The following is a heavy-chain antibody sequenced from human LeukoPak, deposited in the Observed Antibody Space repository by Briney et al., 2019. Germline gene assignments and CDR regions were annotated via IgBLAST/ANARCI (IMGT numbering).Heavy chain of an antibody. CDR1: GFTFSRYW. J-gene: IGHJ4*02. V-gene: IGHV3-7*01. D-gene: IGHD6-19*01. CDR3: TTGYSSGWYDEGNY. Sequence: GGSLRLSCVASGFTFSRYWMSWVRQAPGKGLEWVAKIKQDGSGEYYLDSVKGRFTISRDNAKNSLYLQMKSLRADDTAVYFCTTGYSSGWYDEGNYWGQGTLVTVSS. CDR2: IKQDGSGE.